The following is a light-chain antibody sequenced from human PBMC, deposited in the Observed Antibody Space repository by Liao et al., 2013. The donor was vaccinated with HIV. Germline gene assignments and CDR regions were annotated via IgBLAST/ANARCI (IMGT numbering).Light chain of an antibody. CDR1: KLGDKY. Sequence: SYEVTQPPSVSVSPGQTGSITCSGHKLGDKYVSWYQQKPGQSPVLVIYKNTERPSGITERFSGSNSGNTATLTISGTQAMDEADYYCQAWDSSTAVFGTGTKVTVL. V-gene: IGLV3-1*01. J-gene: IGLJ1*01. CDR3: QAWDSSTAV. CDR2: KNT.